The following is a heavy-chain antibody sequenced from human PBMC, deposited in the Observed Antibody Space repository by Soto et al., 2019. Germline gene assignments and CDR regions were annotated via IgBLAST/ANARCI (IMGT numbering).Heavy chain of an antibody. CDR3: ARVGGTAMGPPKN. J-gene: IGHJ4*02. Sequence: ASVKVSCKASGGTFSSYAISWVRQAPGQGLEWMGGIIPIFGTANYAQKFQGRVTITADESTSTAYMELSSLRSEDTAVYYCARVGGTAMGPPKNWGKGTLVTVSS. D-gene: IGHD5-18*01. V-gene: IGHV1-69*13. CDR1: GGTFSSYA. CDR2: IIPIFGTA.